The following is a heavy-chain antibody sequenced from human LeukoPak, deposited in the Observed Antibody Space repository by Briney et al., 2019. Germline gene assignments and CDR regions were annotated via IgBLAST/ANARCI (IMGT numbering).Heavy chain of an antibody. D-gene: IGHD1-20*01. Sequence: SETLSLTCTVSGGSISSSSYFWGWIRQPPGKGLEWVGSISYSGSTYYNPSLKSRVTISVDTSKNQFSLKLSSVTAADTAVYYCARRITGTTSDSFDYWGLGTLVTVSS. CDR2: ISYSGST. V-gene: IGHV4-39*01. CDR3: ARRITGTTSDSFDY. CDR1: GGSISSSSYF. J-gene: IGHJ4*02.